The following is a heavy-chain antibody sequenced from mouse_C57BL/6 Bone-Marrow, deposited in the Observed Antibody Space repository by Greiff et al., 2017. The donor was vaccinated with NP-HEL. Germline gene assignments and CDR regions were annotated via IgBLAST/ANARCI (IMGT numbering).Heavy chain of an antibody. D-gene: IGHD1-1*01. CDR3: ARKGAGRGGSSYPYAMDC. CDR2: IYPGDGDT. Sequence: VKLMESGAELVKPGASVKISCKASGYAFSSYWMNWVKQRPGKGLEWIGQIYPGDGDTNYNGKFKGKATLTADKSSSTAYMQLSSLTSEDSAVYFCARKGAGRGGSSYPYAMDCWGQGTSVTVSS. V-gene: IGHV1-80*01. J-gene: IGHJ4*01. CDR1: GYAFSSYW.